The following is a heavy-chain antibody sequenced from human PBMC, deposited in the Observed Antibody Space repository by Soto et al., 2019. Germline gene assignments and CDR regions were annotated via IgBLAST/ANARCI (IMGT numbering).Heavy chain of an antibody. CDR2: ITSSDTYI. J-gene: IGHJ4*02. CDR3: VRDLLEGYGHARQPDY. Sequence: GGSLRLSCVASGFTFRAYSMSWVRQAPGQGLEWVASITSSDTYIYYTRSVEGRFTISRDDAKNSLHLQMNTLRAEDTAVYYCVRDLLEGYGHARQPDYWGQGTLVTVSS. V-gene: IGHV3-21*06. CDR1: GFTFRAYS. D-gene: IGHD2-15*01.